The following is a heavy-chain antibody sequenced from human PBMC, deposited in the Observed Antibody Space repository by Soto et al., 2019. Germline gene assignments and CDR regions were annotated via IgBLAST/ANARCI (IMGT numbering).Heavy chain of an antibody. Sequence: SETLSLTCTVSGGSISSGGYYWSWIRQHPGKGLEWIGYIYYSGSTYYNPSLKSRVTISVDTSKNQFSLKLSSVTAADTAVYYCARRGIKGGLAYDYWGQGTLVTVSS. D-gene: IGHD3-16*01. CDR3: ARRGIKGGLAYDY. CDR2: IYYSGST. CDR1: GGSISSGGYY. J-gene: IGHJ4*02. V-gene: IGHV4-31*03.